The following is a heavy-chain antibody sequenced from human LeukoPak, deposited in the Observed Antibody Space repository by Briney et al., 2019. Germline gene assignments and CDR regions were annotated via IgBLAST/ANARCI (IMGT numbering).Heavy chain of an antibody. CDR3: ARFDSGWQALDY. Sequence: PGRSLRLSCAASGFTFDDYAMHWVRQAPGKGLEWVSGISWNSGSIGYGDSVKGRFTISRDNAYSSLYLQMNSLSTEDTALCYCARFDSGWQALDYWGQGTLVTVSS. CDR1: GFTFDDYA. V-gene: IGHV3-9*01. J-gene: IGHJ4*02. CDR2: ISWNSGSI. D-gene: IGHD6-19*01.